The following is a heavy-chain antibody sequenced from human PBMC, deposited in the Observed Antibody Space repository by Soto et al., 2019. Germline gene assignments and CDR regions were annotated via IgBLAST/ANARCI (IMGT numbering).Heavy chain of an antibody. CDR2: INHSGST. CDR3: ARERGAAAGTCWFDP. D-gene: IGHD6-13*01. V-gene: IGHV4-34*01. J-gene: IGHJ5*02. CDR1: GGSFSGYY. Sequence: QVQLQQWGAGLLKPSETLSLTCAVYGGSFSGYYWSWIRQPPGKGLEWIGEINHSGSTNYNPSLKSRVTISVDTSKNQFSLKLSSVTAADTAVYYCARERGAAAGTCWFDPWGQGTLVTVSS.